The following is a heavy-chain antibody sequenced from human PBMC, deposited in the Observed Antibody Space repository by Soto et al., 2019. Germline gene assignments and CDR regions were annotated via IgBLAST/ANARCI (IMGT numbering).Heavy chain of an antibody. CDR1: GYSFTNYW. Sequence: EVQLVQSGAEVKKPGESLRISCKDSGYSFTNYWISWVRQMPGKGLEWMGGIDPTDSYTKYSPSFQGHITISADKSISTTYLQWSSLKASDTAIYYCAIYDSIDKWFEPWGQGTPVTVSS. V-gene: IGHV5-10-1*01. J-gene: IGHJ5*02. D-gene: IGHD3-22*01. CDR2: IDPTDSYT. CDR3: AIYDSIDKWFEP.